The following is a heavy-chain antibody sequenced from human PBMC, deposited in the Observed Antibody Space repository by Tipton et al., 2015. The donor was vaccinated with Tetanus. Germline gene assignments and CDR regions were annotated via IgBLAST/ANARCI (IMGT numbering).Heavy chain of an antibody. CDR3: ARMASEQQLDP. D-gene: IGHD6-13*01. V-gene: IGHV3-53*01. CDR1: GFTVSSNY. Sequence: YLRLSCAASGFTVSSNYMSWVRQAPGKGLEWVSVIYSGGSTYYADSVKGRFTISRDNSKNTLYLQMNSLRAEDTAVYYCARMASEQQLDPWGQGTTVTVSS. J-gene: IGHJ6*02. CDR2: IYSGGST.